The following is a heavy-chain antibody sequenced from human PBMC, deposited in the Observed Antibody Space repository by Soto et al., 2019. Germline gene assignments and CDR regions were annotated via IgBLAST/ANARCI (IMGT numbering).Heavy chain of an antibody. V-gene: IGHV4-59*01. CDR1: GGSISPYY. CDR3: ARKGAAASYAHYYMDV. D-gene: IGHD6-13*01. CDR2: VYYSGNT. J-gene: IGHJ6*03. Sequence: QVQLQKSGPGLVKPSETLSLTCTVSGGSISPYYWSWIRQPPGKGLEWIGYVYYSGNTNYNPSLESRVTISVDTSRNRFSLNLTSATAADTAVYYCARKGAAASYAHYYMDVWGRGTAVTVSS.